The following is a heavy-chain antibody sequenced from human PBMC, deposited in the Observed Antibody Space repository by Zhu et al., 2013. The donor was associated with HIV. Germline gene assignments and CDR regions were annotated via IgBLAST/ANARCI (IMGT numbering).Heavy chain of an antibody. Sequence: QVQLVQSGAEVKKPGSSVRVSCKASGRTFTSQGVSWVRQAPGQGLEWMGGIIPIFPRTNYSQKFQDRLTISADESTSTVYMDLTRLRSDDTAVLFCARSFLTYSDTSEFRLTWGQGTLVTVSS. D-gene: IGHD4-17*01. CDR3: ARSFLTYSDTSEFRLT. CDR1: GRTFTSQG. J-gene: IGHJ4*02. CDR2: IIPIFPRT. V-gene: IGHV1-69*01.